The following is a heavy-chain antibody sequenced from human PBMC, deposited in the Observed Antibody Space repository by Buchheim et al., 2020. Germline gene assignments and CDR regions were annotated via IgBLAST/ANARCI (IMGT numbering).Heavy chain of an antibody. D-gene: IGHD3-16*01. J-gene: IGHJ4*02. Sequence: EVQLLESGGGLVQPGGSLRLSCAASGFTFRNYAMSWVRQAPGKGLEWVSGISGGATSTYYAASVKGRFTISRDNSKNTLDLQMISLRAEDTDVYYCAKLPGYDYFWGSYEGHWGQGTL. CDR2: ISGGATST. CDR1: GFTFRNYA. V-gene: IGHV3-23*01. CDR3: AKLPGYDYFWGSYEGH.